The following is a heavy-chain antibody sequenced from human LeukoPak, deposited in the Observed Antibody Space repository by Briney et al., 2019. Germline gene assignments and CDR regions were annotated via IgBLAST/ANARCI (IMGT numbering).Heavy chain of an antibody. Sequence: ASEKVSCKASGYTFTGHYMHWVRQAPGQGLEWMGWINPKSGDTNYAQKFQGSVTMTRDTSISTAYMELSSLRSDDTAVYYCARRCSGGSCSGAFDIWGQGTMVTVSS. CDR2: INPKSGDT. D-gene: IGHD2-15*01. V-gene: IGHV1-2*02. J-gene: IGHJ3*02. CDR1: GYTFTGHY. CDR3: ARRCSGGSCSGAFDI.